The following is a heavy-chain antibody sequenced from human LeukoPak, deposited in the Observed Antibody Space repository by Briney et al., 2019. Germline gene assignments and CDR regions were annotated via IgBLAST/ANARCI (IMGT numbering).Heavy chain of an antibody. CDR2: ISSSSSYI. Sequence: GGSLRLSCAGSGFTFSDNYMSWIRQAPGKGLEWVSSISSSSSYIYYADSVKGRFTISRDNAKNSLYLQMNSLRAEDTAVYYCARGGIAAAGDTWGQGTLVTVSS. CDR3: ARGGIAAAGDT. D-gene: IGHD6-13*01. CDR1: GFTFSDNY. J-gene: IGHJ5*02. V-gene: IGHV3-11*06.